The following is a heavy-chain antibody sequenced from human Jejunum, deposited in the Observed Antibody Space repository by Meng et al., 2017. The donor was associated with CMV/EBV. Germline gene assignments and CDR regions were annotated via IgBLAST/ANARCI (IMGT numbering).Heavy chain of an antibody. V-gene: IGHV3-23*03. D-gene: IGHD2-2*01. Sequence: GYSVSSYALSWVRQEPVMGLDWVLVIYSGGQKTFYAVSVNGGFTISRDDSKNTVYLQMDSLRVEDTAIYYCAKTSSWASSDGVEIWGQGTMVTVSS. J-gene: IGHJ3*02. CDR2: IYSGGQKT. CDR3: AKTSSWASSDGVEI. CDR1: GYSVSSYA.